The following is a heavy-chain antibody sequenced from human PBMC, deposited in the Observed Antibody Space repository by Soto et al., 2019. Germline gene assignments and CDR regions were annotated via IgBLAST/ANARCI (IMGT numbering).Heavy chain of an antibody. D-gene: IGHD1-1*01. CDR1: GYRFTSYW. Sequence: PXGSLKISCKGCGYRFTSYWLGWVRQMPGKGLEWMGIIYPGDSDTRYSPSFQGQVTISADKSISTAYLQWSSLKASDTAMYYCARPWAGNKGPYYYGMDVWGQGTTVTVSS. V-gene: IGHV5-51*01. J-gene: IGHJ6*02. CDR2: IYPGDSDT. CDR3: ARPWAGNKGPYYYGMDV.